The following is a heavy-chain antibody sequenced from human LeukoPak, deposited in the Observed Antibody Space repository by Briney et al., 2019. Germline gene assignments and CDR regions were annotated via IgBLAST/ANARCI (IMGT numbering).Heavy chain of an antibody. CDR3: AKESPIDPNAFDI. J-gene: IGHJ3*02. CDR1: RFTFSSYG. CDR2: IWHDGTRE. Sequence: GGSLRLSCAASRFTFSSYGFHWVRQAPGKGLEWVTLIWHDGTRENYADSVKGRFTISRDNSKNKLYLQMNSLRAEDTAVYYCAKESPIDPNAFDIWGQGTMVTVSS. V-gene: IGHV3-33*06.